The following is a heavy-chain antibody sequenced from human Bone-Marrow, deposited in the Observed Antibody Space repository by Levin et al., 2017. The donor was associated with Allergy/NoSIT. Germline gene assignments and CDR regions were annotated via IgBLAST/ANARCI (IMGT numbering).Heavy chain of an antibody. CDR3: ARGGSAYYNDSTGHPYMVRSKWFDP. J-gene: IGHJ5*02. Sequence: ASVKVSCKTSGQTFTTYDINWVRQAPGQGLEWMGWMNPKSGNTGYAQNFKGRVTMTRDISTSTAYMELTSLTSEDTAVYYCARGGSAYYNDSTGHPYMVRSKWFDPWGQGSLVTVSS. V-gene: IGHV1-8*01. CDR1: GQTFTTYD. CDR2: MNPKSGNT. D-gene: IGHD3-22*01.